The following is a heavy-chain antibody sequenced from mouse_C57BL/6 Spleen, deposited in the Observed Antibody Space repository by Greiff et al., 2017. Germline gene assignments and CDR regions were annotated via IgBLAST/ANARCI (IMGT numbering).Heavy chain of an antibody. D-gene: IGHD2-3*01. CDR2: IWSGGST. J-gene: IGHJ3*01. CDR3: ARIYDGYYEFAY. V-gene: IGHV2-2*01. CDR1: GFSLTSYG. Sequence: QVQLQQSGPGLVQPSQSLSITCTVSGFSLTSYGVHWVRQSPGKGLEWLGVIWSGGSTDYNAAVISRLSISKDNSKSQVFFKMNSLQADDTAIYYCARIYDGYYEFAYWGQGTLVTVSA.